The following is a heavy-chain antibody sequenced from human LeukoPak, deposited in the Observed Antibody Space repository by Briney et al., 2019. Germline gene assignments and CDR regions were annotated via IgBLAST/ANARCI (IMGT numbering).Heavy chain of an antibody. Sequence: ASVKVSCKASGYTFTGYYMHWVRQAPGQGLEWMGWINPNSGGTNYAQKFQGRVTMTRDTSISTAYMELNRLRSDDSAVYYCARDRYYGSGIFDYWGQGTLVTVSS. D-gene: IGHD3-10*01. V-gene: IGHV1-2*02. J-gene: IGHJ4*02. CDR3: ARDRYYGSGIFDY. CDR1: GYTFTGYY. CDR2: INPNSGGT.